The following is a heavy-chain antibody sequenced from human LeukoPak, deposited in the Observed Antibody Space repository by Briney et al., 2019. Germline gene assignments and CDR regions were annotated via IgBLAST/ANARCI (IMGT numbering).Heavy chain of an antibody. V-gene: IGHV3-53*01. CDR2: IYTGGSI. CDR1: GFTVSSHY. CDR3: AKNLGFVADC. Sequence: PGGSLRLSCAASGFTVSSHYMSWVRQAPGKGLEWVSVIYTGGSIQYADSVKGRFTISRDNSKNMVYLQMNSPRAEDTAVYYCAKNLGFVADCWGQGTLVTVSS. J-gene: IGHJ4*02. D-gene: IGHD3-16*02.